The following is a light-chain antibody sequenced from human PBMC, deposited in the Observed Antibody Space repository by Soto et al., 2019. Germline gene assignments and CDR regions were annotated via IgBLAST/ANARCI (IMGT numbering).Light chain of an antibody. CDR1: QSVSSSY. CDR3: QQYGSSPYT. V-gene: IGKV3-20*01. CDR2: GAY. Sequence: EIVLTQSPGTLSLSPGERATLSCRASQSVSSSYLAWYQQKPGQAPRLLIYGAYSRATGMPDRFSGSGSGTDFTLTISRLEPEDFAVYYCQQYGSSPYTFGQGTKLEIK. J-gene: IGKJ2*01.